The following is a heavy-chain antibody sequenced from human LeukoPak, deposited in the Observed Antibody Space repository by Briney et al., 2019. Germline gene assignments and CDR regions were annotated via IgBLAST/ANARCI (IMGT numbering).Heavy chain of an antibody. CDR2: ISAYNGNT. CDR1: GYTFTGYH. V-gene: IGHV1-18*04. CDR3: ARDYYYDSSGYWMRAFDI. D-gene: IGHD3-22*01. Sequence: GASVKVSCKASGYTFTGYHMHWVRQAPGQGLEWMGWISAYNGNTNYAQKLQGRVTMTTDTSTSTAYMELRSLRSDDTAVYYCARDYYYDSSGYWMRAFDIWGQGTMVTVSS. J-gene: IGHJ3*02.